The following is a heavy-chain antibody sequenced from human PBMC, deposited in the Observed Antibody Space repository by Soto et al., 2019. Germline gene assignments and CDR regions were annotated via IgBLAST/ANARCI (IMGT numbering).Heavy chain of an antibody. CDR1: GYTFTSYA. Sequence: ASVKVSCKASGYTFTSYAMHWVRQAPGQRLEWMGWINAGNGNTKYSQEFQGRVTITRDTSASTAYMELSSLRSEDTAVYYCARGAYYYDSSSYEIGAFDIWGQGTMVTVSS. D-gene: IGHD3-22*01. CDR3: ARGAYYYDSSSYEIGAFDI. V-gene: IGHV1-3*01. CDR2: INAGNGNT. J-gene: IGHJ3*02.